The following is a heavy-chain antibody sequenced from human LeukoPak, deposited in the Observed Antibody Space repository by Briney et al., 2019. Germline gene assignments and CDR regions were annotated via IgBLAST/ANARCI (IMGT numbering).Heavy chain of an antibody. D-gene: IGHD6-13*01. CDR2: INTDGSST. CDR3: ARESGIAAALDL. CDR1: GFIFFDCGYG. Sequence: PGGSLRLSCAASGFIFFDCGYGMHWVRQAPGKGLVWVSRINTDGSSTSYADSVKGRFTISRDNAKNTLYLQMNSLRAEDTAVYYCARESGIAAALDLWGQGTLVTVSS. J-gene: IGHJ5*02. V-gene: IGHV3-74*01.